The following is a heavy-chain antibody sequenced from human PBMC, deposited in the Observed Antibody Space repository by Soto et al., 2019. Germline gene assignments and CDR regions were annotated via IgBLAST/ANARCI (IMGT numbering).Heavy chain of an antibody. V-gene: IGHV3-30*18. Sequence: GGSLRLSCAACGFTFSSYGMHWVRQAPGKGLEWVAVISYDGSNKYYADSVKGRFTISRDNSKNTLYLQMNSLRAEDTAVYYCAKDVGKTYYDFWSGAPGFDYWGQGTLVTVSS. J-gene: IGHJ4*02. CDR2: ISYDGSNK. CDR1: GFTFSSYG. D-gene: IGHD3-3*01. CDR3: AKDVGKTYYDFWSGAPGFDY.